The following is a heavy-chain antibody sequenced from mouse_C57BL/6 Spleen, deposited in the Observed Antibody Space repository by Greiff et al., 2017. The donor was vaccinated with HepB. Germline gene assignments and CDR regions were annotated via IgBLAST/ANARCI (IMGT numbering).Heavy chain of an antibody. CDR3: ARDVSYAMDY. CDR1: GYSITSGYY. V-gene: IGHV3-6*01. Sequence: EVQLVESGPGLVKPSQSLSLTCSVTGYSITSGYYWNWIRQFPGNKLEWMGYISYDGSNNYNPSLKNRISITRDTSKNQFFLKLNSVTTEDTATYYCARDVSYAMDYWGQGTSVTVSS. CDR2: ISYDGSN. J-gene: IGHJ4*01.